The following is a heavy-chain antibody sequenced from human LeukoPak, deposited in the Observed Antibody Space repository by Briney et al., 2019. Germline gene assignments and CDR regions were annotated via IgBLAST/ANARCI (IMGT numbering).Heavy chain of an antibody. CDR3: AREVSRRGITIFGVVNGNWFDP. Sequence: KTSETLSLTCTVSGGSISSYCWSWIRQPPGKGLEWIGYIYYSGSTNYNPSLKSRVTISVDTSKNQFSLKLSSVTAAATAVYYCAREVSRRGITIFGVVNGNWFDPWGQGTLATVSS. J-gene: IGHJ5*02. D-gene: IGHD3-3*01. CDR1: GGSISSYC. V-gene: IGHV4-59*01. CDR2: IYYSGST.